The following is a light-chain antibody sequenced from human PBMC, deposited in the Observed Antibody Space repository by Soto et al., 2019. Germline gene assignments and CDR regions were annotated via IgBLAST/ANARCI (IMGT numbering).Light chain of an antibody. CDR2: EVS. V-gene: IGLV2-14*01. J-gene: IGLJ2*01. Sequence: QSALTQPASVSGSPGQSITIYCSGTSSDVGGYNYVSWYQQHPGKAPKHMIYEVSNRPSGVSNRFSGSKSGNTASLTISGLQAEDEADYYRSSYTSSSTLVVFGGGTKLTVL. CDR3: SSYTSSSTLVV. CDR1: SSDVGGYNY.